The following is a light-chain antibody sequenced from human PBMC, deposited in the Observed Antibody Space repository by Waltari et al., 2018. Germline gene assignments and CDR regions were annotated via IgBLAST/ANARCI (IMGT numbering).Light chain of an antibody. CDR2: KAS. CDR1: QSVNSW. Sequence: DIQLTQSPSTLSSSVGDRVTITCRASQSVNSWVAWYQQRPVKAPKLLIFKASILESGVPSRFSGSGSGTEFTLTISSLQPDDFATYHCQQYDSYWTFGQGTKVEIK. CDR3: QQYDSYWT. J-gene: IGKJ1*01. V-gene: IGKV1-5*03.